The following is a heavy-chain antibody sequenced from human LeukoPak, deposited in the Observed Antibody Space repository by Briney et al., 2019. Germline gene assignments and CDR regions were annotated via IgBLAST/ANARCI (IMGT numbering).Heavy chain of an antibody. CDR3: ARSTPVTYYFDY. V-gene: IGHV4-30-2*01. CDR1: GGSINNGGYS. CDR2: IYYSGSA. Sequence: SETLSLTCAVSGGSINNGGYSWSWIRRPPGKGLEWIGYIYYSGSAYYNPSLKSRVTMSVDRSKNQFSLKLSSVTAADTAVYYCARSTPVTYYFDYWGQGALVTVSS. D-gene: IGHD2-2*01. J-gene: IGHJ4*02.